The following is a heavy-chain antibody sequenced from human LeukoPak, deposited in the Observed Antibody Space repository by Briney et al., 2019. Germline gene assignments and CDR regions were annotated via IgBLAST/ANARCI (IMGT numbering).Heavy chain of an antibody. CDR2: IFYSGST. CDR1: GGSISSYY. CDR3: ARGKLPHDY. J-gene: IGHJ4*02. Sequence: SETLSLICTVSGGSISSYYWSWIRQPPGKGLEWIGYIFYSGSTNYNPSLKSRVTISVDTSKNQFSLKLYSVTAADTAVYYCARGKLPHDYWGQGTLVTVSS. D-gene: IGHD1-7*01. V-gene: IGHV4-59*01.